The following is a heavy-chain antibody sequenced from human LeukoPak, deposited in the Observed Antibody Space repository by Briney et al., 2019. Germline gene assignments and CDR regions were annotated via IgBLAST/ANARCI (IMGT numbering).Heavy chain of an antibody. CDR3: ARELSYYGSGNYYQGRGYYFDY. D-gene: IGHD3-10*01. V-gene: IGHV1-18*01. Sequence: ASVKVSCKASGYTFTTTGIIWVRQAPGQGLEWMGWISPYNGNTNYAEKVQGRITMTTDTYTRTVFMELGSLTSDDTAVYYCARELSYYGSGNYYQGRGYYFDYWGQGTLLTVSS. J-gene: IGHJ4*02. CDR1: GYTFTTTG. CDR2: ISPYNGNT.